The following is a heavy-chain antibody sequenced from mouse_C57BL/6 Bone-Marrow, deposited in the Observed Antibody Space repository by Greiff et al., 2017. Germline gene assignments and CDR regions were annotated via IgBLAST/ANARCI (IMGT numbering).Heavy chain of an antibody. CDR1: GYTFTSYG. Sequence: QVQLQQSGAELARPGASVKLSCKASGYTFTSYGISWVKQRTGQGLEWIGEIYPRSGNTYYNEKFKGKATLTADKSSSTAYMELRSLTSEDPAVYFGASRWLLRGGYYFDYWGQGTTLTGSS. D-gene: IGHD2-3*01. V-gene: IGHV1-81*01. CDR3: ASRWLLRGGYYFDY. CDR2: IYPRSGNT. J-gene: IGHJ2*01.